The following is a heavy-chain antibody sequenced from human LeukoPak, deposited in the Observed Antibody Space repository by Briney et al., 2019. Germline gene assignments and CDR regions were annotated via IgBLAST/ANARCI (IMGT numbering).Heavy chain of an antibody. D-gene: IGHD6-19*01. CDR2: IYYSGST. Sequence: YPSETLSLTCTVSGGSISSYYWSWIRQPPGKGLEWIGYIYYSGSTNYNPSLKSRVTISVDTSKNQFSLKLSSVTAADTAVYYCASTPLWGAYSSGWYGKFDYWGQGTLVTVSS. CDR3: ASTPLWGAYSSGWYGKFDY. J-gene: IGHJ4*02. V-gene: IGHV4-59*01. CDR1: GGSISSYY.